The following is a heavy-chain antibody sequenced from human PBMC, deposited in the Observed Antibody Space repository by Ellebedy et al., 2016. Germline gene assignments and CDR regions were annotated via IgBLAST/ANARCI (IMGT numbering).Heavy chain of an antibody. J-gene: IGHJ4*02. D-gene: IGHD2-15*01. Sequence: SETLSLTXSVSGYSINSGYYWGWIRQPPGKGLEWIGSLYHSGSTYNNPSLKSRVTISVHTSENQFSLKLSSVTAADTAVYYCARDRGFVVADYFDYWGQGILVTVSS. CDR2: LYHSGST. CDR3: ARDRGFVVADYFDY. V-gene: IGHV4-38-2*02. CDR1: GYSINSGYY.